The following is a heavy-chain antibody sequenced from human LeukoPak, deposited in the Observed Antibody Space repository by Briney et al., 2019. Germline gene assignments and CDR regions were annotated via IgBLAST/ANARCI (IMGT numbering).Heavy chain of an antibody. CDR1: GGSISSYY. Sequence: SETLSLTCTVSGGSISSYYWSWIRQPPGKGLEWIGYIYYSGSTNYNPSLKSRVTISVDTSKNQFSLKLGSVTAADTAVYYCARAEGSGSYYNAYFDYWGQGTLVTVSS. J-gene: IGHJ4*02. V-gene: IGHV4-59*01. CDR2: IYYSGST. D-gene: IGHD3-10*01. CDR3: ARAEGSGSYYNAYFDY.